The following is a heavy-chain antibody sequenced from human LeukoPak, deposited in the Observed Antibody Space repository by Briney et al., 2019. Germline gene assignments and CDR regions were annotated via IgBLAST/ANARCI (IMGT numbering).Heavy chain of an antibody. J-gene: IGHJ4*02. CDR1: GYTFTSYG. D-gene: IGHD6-13*01. CDR2: ISAYNGNT. Sequence: ASVKVSCKASGYTFTSYGISWVRQAPGQGLEWMGWISAYNGNTNYAQKLQGRVTMTTDTSTSTAYMELSSLRSEDTAVYYCASEFLSWYRRDYWGQGTLVTVSS. V-gene: IGHV1-18*01. CDR3: ASEFLSWYRRDY.